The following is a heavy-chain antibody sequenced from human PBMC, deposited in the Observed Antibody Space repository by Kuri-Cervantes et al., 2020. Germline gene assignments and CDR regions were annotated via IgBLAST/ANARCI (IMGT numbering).Heavy chain of an antibody. CDR2: ISYDGGNK. CDR3: AKEDYAMNY. Sequence: GGSLRLSCAASGFTFTTYAMHWVRQAPGKGLALVAVISYDGGNKYYADSVKGRFTISRDNSKNTLYLQMNSLRAEDTAVYYCAKEDYAMNYWGQGTLVTVSS. D-gene: IGHD3-16*01. V-gene: IGHV3-30*07. CDR1: GFTFTTYA. J-gene: IGHJ4*02.